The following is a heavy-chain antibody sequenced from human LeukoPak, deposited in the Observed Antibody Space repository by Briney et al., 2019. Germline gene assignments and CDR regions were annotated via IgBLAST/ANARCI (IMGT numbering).Heavy chain of an antibody. CDR1: GFTFSSYG. Sequence: HPGRSLRLSCAASGFTFSSYGMHWVRQAPGKGLEWVAVISYDGSNKYYADSVKGRFTISRDNSKNTLYLQMNSLRAEDTAVYYCAKDGSGWYVYYYYGMDAWGQGTTVTVSS. V-gene: IGHV3-30*18. CDR3: AKDGSGWYVYYYYGMDA. D-gene: IGHD6-19*01. J-gene: IGHJ6*02. CDR2: ISYDGSNK.